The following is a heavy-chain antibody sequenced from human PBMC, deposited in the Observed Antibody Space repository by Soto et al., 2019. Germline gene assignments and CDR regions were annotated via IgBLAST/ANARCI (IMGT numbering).Heavy chain of an antibody. CDR1: GYTFTSYY. Sequence: QVQLVQSGAEVKKPGASVKVSCKASGYTFTSYYMHWVRQAPGQGLEWMGIINPSGGSTSYAQKFQGSVTMTRDTSTSTVYMELSSLRSEDTAVYYCARVGGDPYWYFDLWGRGTLVTVSS. J-gene: IGHJ2*01. CDR2: INPSGGST. V-gene: IGHV1-46*03. CDR3: ARVGGDPYWYFDL. D-gene: IGHD1-26*01.